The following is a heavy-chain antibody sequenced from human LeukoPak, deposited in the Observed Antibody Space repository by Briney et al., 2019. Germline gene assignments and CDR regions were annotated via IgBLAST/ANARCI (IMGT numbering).Heavy chain of an antibody. Sequence: GGSLRLSCAASGFTFSSYGMHWVRQAPGKGLEWVSYISYSSTIYYADSVKGRFTISRDNAKNSLFLQMNSLRAEDTAVYYCASAPNYAYFDSWGQGTLVTVSS. J-gene: IGHJ4*02. V-gene: IGHV3-48*04. CDR1: GFTFSSYG. CDR3: ASAPNYAYFDS. D-gene: IGHD1-7*01. CDR2: ISYSSTI.